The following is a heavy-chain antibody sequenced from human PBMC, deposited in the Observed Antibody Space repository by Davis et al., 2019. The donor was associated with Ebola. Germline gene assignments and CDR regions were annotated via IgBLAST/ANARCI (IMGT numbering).Heavy chain of an antibody. J-gene: IGHJ4*02. CDR2: IYYSGST. CDR3: ARPTYYYDSSGPLRY. CDR1: GGSISSSSYY. D-gene: IGHD3-22*01. Sequence: MPSETLSLTCTVSGGSISSSSYYWGWIRQPPGKGLEWIGSIYYSGSTNYNPSLKSRVTISVDTSKNQFSLKLSSVTAADTAVYYCARPTYYYDSSGPLRYWGQGTLVTVSS. V-gene: IGHV4-39*07.